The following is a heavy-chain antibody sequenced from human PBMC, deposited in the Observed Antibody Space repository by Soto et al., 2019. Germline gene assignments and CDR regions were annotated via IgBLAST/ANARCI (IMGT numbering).Heavy chain of an antibody. D-gene: IGHD2-2*01. V-gene: IGHV3-23*01. J-gene: IGHJ4*02. Sequence: EVQLLESGGGLVQPGGSLRLSCAASGFTFSNYAMSWVRQAPGKGLEWVSAISGSGASTYYANSVKGRFTISRDNSKNTLYLQMNSLRAEDTAVYYCAKEYCASTSCNFDHWGQGTLVTVSS. CDR3: AKEYCASTSCNFDH. CDR1: GFTFSNYA. CDR2: ISGSGAST.